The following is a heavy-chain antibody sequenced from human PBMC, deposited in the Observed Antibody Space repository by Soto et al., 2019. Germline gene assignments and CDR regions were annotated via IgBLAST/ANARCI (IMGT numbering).Heavy chain of an antibody. D-gene: IGHD2-2*01. J-gene: IGHJ4*02. CDR1: GFTFRSYG. Sequence: QVQLVESGGGVVQPGRSLRLSCAASGFTFRSYGMHWVRQAPGKGLEWVAAIWHDGSNKYYGDSVKGRFTISRDTAKNTLYLQMNSLRAEDTAVSYCARDEQRVPAPMLDYWGQGTLVTVSS. CDR3: ARDEQRVPAPMLDY. V-gene: IGHV3-33*01. CDR2: IWHDGSNK.